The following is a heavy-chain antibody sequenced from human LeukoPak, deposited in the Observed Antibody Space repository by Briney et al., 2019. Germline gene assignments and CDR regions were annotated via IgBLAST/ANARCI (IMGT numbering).Heavy chain of an antibody. V-gene: IGHV1-18*01. CDR1: GYTFTSYV. J-gene: IGHJ4*02. D-gene: IGHD5-18*01. CDR3: ARVARNTAMVNFDY. CDR2: ISAYNGNT. Sequence: ASVKVSCKASGYTFTSYVISWVRQAPGQGLEWMGWISAYNGNTNYAQKLQGRVTMTTDTSTSTAYMELRSLRSDDTAVYYCARVARNTAMVNFDYWGQGTLVTVSS.